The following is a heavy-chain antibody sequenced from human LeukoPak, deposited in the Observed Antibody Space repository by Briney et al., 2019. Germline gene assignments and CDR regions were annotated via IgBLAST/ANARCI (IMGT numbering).Heavy chain of an antibody. CDR2: ISSSGNTI. D-gene: IGHD3-10*01. CDR3: AREGDLMVQGLGY. V-gene: IGHV3-11*01. Sequence: MSWIRQAPGKGLEWVSYISSSGNTIFYADSVKGRFTVSRDNAKNSLYLQMNSLRAEDTAVYYCAREGDLMVQGLGYRGQGTLVTVSS. J-gene: IGHJ4*02.